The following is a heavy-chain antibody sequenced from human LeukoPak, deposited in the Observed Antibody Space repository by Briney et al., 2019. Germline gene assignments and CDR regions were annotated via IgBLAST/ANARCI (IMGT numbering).Heavy chain of an antibody. V-gene: IGHV3-66*01. CDR2: IYSGGST. J-gene: IGHJ4*02. Sequence: PGGSLRLSCAASRFTVSSNYMSWVRQAPGKGLEWVSVIYSGGSTYYADSVKGRFTISRDNSKSTLYLQMNSLRAEDTAVYYCARTVAYCGGDCYPNYFDYWGQGTLVTVSS. D-gene: IGHD2-21*02. CDR3: ARTVAYCGGDCYPNYFDY. CDR1: RFTVSSNY.